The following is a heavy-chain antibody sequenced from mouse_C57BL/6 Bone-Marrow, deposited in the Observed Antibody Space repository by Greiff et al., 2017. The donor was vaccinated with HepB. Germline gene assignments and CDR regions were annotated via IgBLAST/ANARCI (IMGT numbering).Heavy chain of an antibody. J-gene: IGHJ1*03. D-gene: IGHD2-9*01. CDR2: ISYSGST. V-gene: IGHV3-8*01. Sequence: EVQLQESGPGLAKPSQTLSLTCSVTGYSITSDYWNWIRKFPGNKLEYMGYISYSGSTYYNPSLKSRISITRDTSKNQYYLQLNSVTTEDTATYYCARSATMTPTMVRYFDVWGTGTTVTVSS. CDR1: GYSITSDY. CDR3: ARSATMTPTMVRYFDV.